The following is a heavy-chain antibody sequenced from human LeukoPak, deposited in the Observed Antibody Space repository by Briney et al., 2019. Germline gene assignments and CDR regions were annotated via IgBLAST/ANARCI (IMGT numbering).Heavy chain of an antibody. Sequence: PGKSLRLSCAASGFTFRSYGMHWVRQVPGKGLEWVTVISYDGRNKYYADSVKGRFTISRDNSKNTLYLQMSSLRAEDTAVYYCAKASYQYAEEPYYYYGLDVWGQGTTVTVSS. D-gene: IGHD2-8*01. V-gene: IGHV3-30*18. CDR3: AKASYQYAEEPYYYYGLDV. CDR2: ISYDGRNK. J-gene: IGHJ6*02. CDR1: GFTFRSYG.